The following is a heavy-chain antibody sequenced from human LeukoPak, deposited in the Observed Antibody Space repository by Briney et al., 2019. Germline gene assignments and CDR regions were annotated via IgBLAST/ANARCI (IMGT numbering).Heavy chain of an antibody. Sequence: PGGSLRLSCVGSGFTFSGYWMTWVRQAPGKGLEWVANIKRDGSEKYYVDSVKGRFTISRDNAKNSVYLQMNSLRAEDTAMYYCARRDIGDYWGQGTLVTVSS. J-gene: IGHJ4*02. D-gene: IGHD2-15*01. CDR3: ARRDIGDY. V-gene: IGHV3-7*03. CDR1: GFTFSGYW. CDR2: IKRDGSEK.